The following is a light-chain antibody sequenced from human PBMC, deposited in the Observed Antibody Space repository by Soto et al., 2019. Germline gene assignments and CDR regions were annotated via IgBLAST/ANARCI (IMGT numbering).Light chain of an antibody. CDR3: LRDYNYPRA. J-gene: IGKJ1*01. CDR1: QGINND. V-gene: IGKV1-6*01. Sequence: AVQMTQSPSSLSASVGDRVTITCRASQGINNDLAWYQQKPGKAPKLLIYAASILHSGVPSRFSTSGSGTDFALTNSSLQPEDFEPYFWLRDYNYPRAFGQGTKV. CDR2: AAS.